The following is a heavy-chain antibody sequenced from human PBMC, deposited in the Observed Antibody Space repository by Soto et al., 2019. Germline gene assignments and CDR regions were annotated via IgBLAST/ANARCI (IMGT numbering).Heavy chain of an antibody. V-gene: IGHV3-11*01. J-gene: IGHJ5*02. CDR3: ARLGGRYCSSTSCLYNWFDP. Sequence: LSLTCTVSGGSISSYYWSWIRQAPGKGLEWVSYISSSGSTIYYADSVKGRFTISRDNAKNSLYLQMNSLRAEDTAVYYCARLGGRYCSSTSCLYNWFDPWGQGTLVTVSS. D-gene: IGHD2-2*01. CDR2: ISSSGSTI. CDR1: GGSISSYY.